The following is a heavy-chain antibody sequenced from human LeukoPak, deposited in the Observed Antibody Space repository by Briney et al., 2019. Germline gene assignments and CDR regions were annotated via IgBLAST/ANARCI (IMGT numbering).Heavy chain of an antibody. J-gene: IGHJ4*02. Sequence: PGGSLRLSCAASGFTFSSYAMSWVRQAPGKGLEWVAVISYDGSNKYYADSVKGRFTISRDNSKNTLYLQMNSLRAEDTAVYYCARDRIVATSFDYWGQGTLVTVSS. V-gene: IGHV3-30-3*01. CDR1: GFTFSSYA. CDR2: ISYDGSNK. D-gene: IGHD5-12*01. CDR3: ARDRIVATSFDY.